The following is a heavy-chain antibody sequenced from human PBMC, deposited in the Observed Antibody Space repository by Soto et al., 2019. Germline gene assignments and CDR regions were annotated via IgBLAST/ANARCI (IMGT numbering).Heavy chain of an antibody. D-gene: IGHD6-6*01. CDR1: GYAFTTYG. CDR3: ARGRDGDY. CDR2: ISAHNGNT. Sequence: QVHLVQSGAEVKKPGASVKVSCQASGYAFTTYGITWVRQAPGQGLEWMGWISAHNGNTNYAQKLQGRVTVTRDTXXXXAYMELRSLRSDDTAVYYCARGRDGDYWGQGALVTVSS. J-gene: IGHJ4*02. V-gene: IGHV1-18*01.